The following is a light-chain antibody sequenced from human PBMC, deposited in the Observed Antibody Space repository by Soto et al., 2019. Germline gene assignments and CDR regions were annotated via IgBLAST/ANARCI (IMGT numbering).Light chain of an antibody. CDR1: QSISSW. CDR3: QQYNSYSPT. CDR2: DAS. J-gene: IGKJ2*01. V-gene: IGKV1-5*01. Sequence: DIQMTQSPSTLSASVGDRVTITCRASQSISSWLAWYQQKPGIAPKLLIYDASILESGVPSRFSGSGSGREYTLNISSLQPDDFASYYCQQYNSYSPTLGQGTKLEIK.